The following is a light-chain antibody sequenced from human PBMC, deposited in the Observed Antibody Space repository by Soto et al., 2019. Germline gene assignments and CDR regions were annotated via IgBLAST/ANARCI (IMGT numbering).Light chain of an antibody. Sequence: DIQMTQSPSTLSASVGDRVTITCRASQNINTWLAWFQQKPGQAPKLLIYKASSLQGGVPSRFSGSGSGTEFTLTISSLQPDDFATYYCQQYNSYSPLTFGGGTKVDI. V-gene: IGKV1-5*03. CDR1: QNINTW. CDR2: KAS. J-gene: IGKJ4*01. CDR3: QQYNSYSPLT.